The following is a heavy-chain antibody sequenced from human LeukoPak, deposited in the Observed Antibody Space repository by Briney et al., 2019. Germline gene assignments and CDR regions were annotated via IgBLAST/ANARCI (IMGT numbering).Heavy chain of an antibody. D-gene: IGHD2-2*01. V-gene: IGHV4-4*07. Sequence: SETLSLTCTVSGGSISSYYWSWIRQPPGKGLEWIGRIYTSGSTNYNPSLKSRVTMSVDTTKNQFSLKLSSVTAADTAVYYCARENCSSTSCYAFWDVWGKGTTVTISS. CDR2: IYTSGST. J-gene: IGHJ6*04. CDR1: GGSISSYY. CDR3: ARENCSSTSCYAFWDV.